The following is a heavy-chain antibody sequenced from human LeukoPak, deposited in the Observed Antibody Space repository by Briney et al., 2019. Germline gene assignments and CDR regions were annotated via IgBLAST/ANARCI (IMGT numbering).Heavy chain of an antibody. CDR3: ARERVKEKYFQH. J-gene: IGHJ1*01. CDR2: IYYSGST. D-gene: IGHD3-10*01. Sequence: SETLSLTCTVSGGSISSSSYYWGWIRQPPGKGLEWIGSIYYSGSTYYNPSLKSRVTISVDTSKNQFSLKLSSVTAADTAVYYCARERVKEKYFQHWGQGTLVTVSS. V-gene: IGHV4-39*02. CDR1: GGSISSSSYY.